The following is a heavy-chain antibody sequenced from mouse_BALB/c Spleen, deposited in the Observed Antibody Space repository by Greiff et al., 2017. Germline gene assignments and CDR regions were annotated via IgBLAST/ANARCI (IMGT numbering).Heavy chain of an antibody. CDR3: TRLAY. J-gene: IGHJ3*01. CDR2: INPSNGGT. Sequence: VQLQQSGAELVKPGASVKLSCKASGYTFTSYYMYWVKQRPGQGLEWIGEINPSNGGTNFNEKFKSKATLTVDKSSSTVYMQLSSLTSEDSAVYYCTRLAYWGQGTLVTVSA. CDR1: GYTFTSYY. V-gene: IGHV1S81*02.